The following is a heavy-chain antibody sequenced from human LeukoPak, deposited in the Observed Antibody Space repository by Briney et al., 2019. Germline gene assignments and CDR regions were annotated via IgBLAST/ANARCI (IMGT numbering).Heavy chain of an antibody. J-gene: IGHJ4*02. D-gene: IGHD3-22*01. CDR1: GGSISSSSYY. Sequence: SETLSLTCTVSGGSISSSSYYWSWIRQPPGKGLEWIGYIYYSGSTNYNPSLKSRVTISVDTSKNQFSLRLSSVTAADTAVYYCARVTGYMIEDYFDYWGQGTLVTVSS. CDR3: ARVTGYMIEDYFDY. V-gene: IGHV4-61*01. CDR2: IYYSGST.